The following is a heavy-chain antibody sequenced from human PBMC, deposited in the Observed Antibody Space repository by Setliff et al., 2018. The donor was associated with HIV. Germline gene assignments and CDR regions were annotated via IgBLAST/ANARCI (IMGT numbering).Heavy chain of an antibody. D-gene: IGHD2-21*02. Sequence: SETLSLTCAVYGGSFSGYYWSWIRQPPGKGLEWIGEINHSGSTIYNPSLKSRVTISVDKSKNQFSLNLSSVTAADTAVYYCARSRDPLNHHYGMDVWGQGTTVTVSS. CDR2: INHSGST. CDR3: ARSRDPLNHHYGMDV. V-gene: IGHV4-34*01. J-gene: IGHJ6*02. CDR1: GGSFSGYY.